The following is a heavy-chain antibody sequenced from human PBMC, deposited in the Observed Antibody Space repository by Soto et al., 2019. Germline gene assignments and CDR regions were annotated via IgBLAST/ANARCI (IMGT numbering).Heavy chain of an antibody. CDR3: ARDSRSLTADQWRAYFDL. Sequence: QVQLQESGPGLLKPSETLSLTCTVSGGSISSGSYYWSWVRQHPGKGLEWIGYIYYTGSTYYDPSLKSRVTMSVDTSKNQFSLKLTSVTAADTAIYYCARDSRSLTADQWRAYFDLWGRCTLVTVSS. CDR1: GGSISSGSYY. J-gene: IGHJ2*01. D-gene: IGHD2-21*01. CDR2: IYYTGST. V-gene: IGHV4-31*03.